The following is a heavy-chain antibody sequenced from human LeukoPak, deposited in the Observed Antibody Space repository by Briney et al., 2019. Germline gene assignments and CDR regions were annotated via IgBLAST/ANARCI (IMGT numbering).Heavy chain of an antibody. CDR3: ARGARGIFDY. D-gene: IGHD2-15*01. V-gene: IGHV4-59*01. J-gene: IGHJ4*02. Sequence: SETLSLTCTASGGSISSYYWSWIRQPPGKGLEWIGYIYYSGSTNYNPSLKSRVTISVDTSKTQLSLKLSSVTAADTAVYYCARGARGIFDYWGQGTLVTVSS. CDR2: IYYSGST. CDR1: GGSISSYY.